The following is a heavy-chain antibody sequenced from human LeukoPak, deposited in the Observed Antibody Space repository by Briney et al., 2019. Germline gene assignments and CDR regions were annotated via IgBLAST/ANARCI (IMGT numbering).Heavy chain of an antibody. CDR3: ARAQYDFWSGYYFSC. J-gene: IGHJ4*02. V-gene: IGHV4-34*01. CDR2: INHSGST. D-gene: IGHD3-3*01. Sequence: SETLSLTCAVYGGSFSGYYWSWIRQPPGKGLEWIGEINHSGSTNYNPSLKSRVTISVDTSKNQFSLKLSSVTAADTAVYYCARAQYDFWSGYYFSCWGQGTLVTVSS. CDR1: GGSFSGYY.